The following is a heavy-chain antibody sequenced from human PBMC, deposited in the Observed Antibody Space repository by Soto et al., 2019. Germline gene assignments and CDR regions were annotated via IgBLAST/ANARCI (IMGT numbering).Heavy chain of an antibody. CDR3: ARDLSRSVTEDNWFDT. CDR2: ISAYNGNT. D-gene: IGHD2-21*02. CDR1: GYTFTSYG. Sequence: GASVKVSCKASGYTFTSYGISWVRQAPGQGLERMGWISAYNGNTNYAQKLQGRVTMTTYTSTSTAYMELRSLRSDDTAVFFCARDLSRSVTEDNWFDTWGQGTLLTVSS. V-gene: IGHV1-18*01. J-gene: IGHJ5*02.